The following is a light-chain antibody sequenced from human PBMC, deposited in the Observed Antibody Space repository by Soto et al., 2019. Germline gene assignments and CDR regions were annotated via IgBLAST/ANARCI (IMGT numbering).Light chain of an antibody. V-gene: IGLV1-40*01. CDR2: GNT. Sequence: QPVLTQPPSVSGAPGQRVTISCTGSSSNIGAGYDVHWYQQLPGRAPKLLIYGNTNRPSGAPDRFSGSKSGTSASLAITGLQAEDEADYYCLSFDSSLSVVFGGGTKLTVL. CDR1: SSNIGAGYD. J-gene: IGLJ2*01. CDR3: LSFDSSLSVV.